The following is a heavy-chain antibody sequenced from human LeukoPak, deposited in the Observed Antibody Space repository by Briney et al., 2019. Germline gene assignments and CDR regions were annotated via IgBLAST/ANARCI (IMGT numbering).Heavy chain of an antibody. Sequence: PGGSLRLSCAASGFTFSSYAMGWVRQAPGKGLEWVALISYDGSKRYSADSVKGRFTISRDNSKSTVYLQMNSLRVEDTAVYYCVRDRDPNGYGAYDLDYWGQGTLVTVSS. CDR3: VRDRDPNGYGAYDLDY. D-gene: IGHD4-17*01. V-gene: IGHV3-30*04. CDR1: GFTFSSYA. CDR2: ISYDGSKR. J-gene: IGHJ4*02.